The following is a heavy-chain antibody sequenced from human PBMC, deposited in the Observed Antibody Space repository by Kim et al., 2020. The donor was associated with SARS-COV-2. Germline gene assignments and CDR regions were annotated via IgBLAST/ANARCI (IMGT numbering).Heavy chain of an antibody. CDR2: INEDGSRK. Sequence: GGSLRLSCAASGITFSSYWMSWVRPAPGKGLEWVANINEDGSRKQYVDSVKGRFTISRDNAKKSLYLQMNSLRAEDTAVYYCGNSSWYAFDMWGQGTMVTVSS. D-gene: IGHD6-13*01. V-gene: IGHV3-7*03. J-gene: IGHJ3*02. CDR1: GITFSSYW. CDR3: GNSSWYAFDM.